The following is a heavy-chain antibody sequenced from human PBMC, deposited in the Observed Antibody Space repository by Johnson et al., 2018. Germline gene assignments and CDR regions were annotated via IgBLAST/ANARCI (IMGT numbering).Heavy chain of an antibody. Sequence: VQLVQSGGGLVQPGGSLRLSCVASGLTFSRYAMSWVRQAPGKGLDWVSVISGSGGSTDYADSVKGRFTVSRDNSKNPLYLQMNSLTAEDTAVYYCAKDKDWVTEHYGMDVWGQGTTVIVSS. CDR1: GLTFSRYA. CDR2: ISGSGGST. J-gene: IGHJ6*02. CDR3: AKDKDWVTEHYGMDV. D-gene: IGHD1-14*01. V-gene: IGHV3-23*04.